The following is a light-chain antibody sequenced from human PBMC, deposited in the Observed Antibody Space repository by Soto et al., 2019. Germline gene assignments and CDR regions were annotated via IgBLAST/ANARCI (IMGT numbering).Light chain of an antibody. V-gene: IGLV2-11*01. CDR3: CSYAGSYTWEV. J-gene: IGLJ1*01. CDR1: SSDVGGYNY. Sequence: QSVLTQPRSVSGSPGQSVTISCTGTSSDVGGYNYVSWYQQHPGKAPKLMIYDVSKRPSGVPDRFSGSKSGNTASLTISGLQAEDEADYYCCSYAGSYTWEVFGTGTKVTVL. CDR2: DVS.